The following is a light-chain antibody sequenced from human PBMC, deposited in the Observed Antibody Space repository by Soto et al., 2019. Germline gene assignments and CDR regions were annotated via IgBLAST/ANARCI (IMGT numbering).Light chain of an antibody. V-gene: IGLV2-23*03. CDR3: CSYAAGSTFV. Sequence: QSALTQPASVSGSPGQSITISCTGTSSDVGSYNLVSWYQQHPGKAPKLMIYEGSKRPSGVSNRFSGSKSGNTASLTISGLQAEDEADYYCCSYAAGSTFVFGTGTKLTVL. CDR2: EGS. CDR1: SSDVGSYNL. J-gene: IGLJ1*01.